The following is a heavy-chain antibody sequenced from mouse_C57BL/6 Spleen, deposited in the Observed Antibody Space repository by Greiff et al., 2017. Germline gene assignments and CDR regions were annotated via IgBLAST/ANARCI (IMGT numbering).Heavy chain of an antibody. CDR2: IRLKSDNYAT. CDR3: TACYSYSMDY. V-gene: IGHV6-3*01. CDR1: GFTFSNYW. J-gene: IGHJ4*01. D-gene: IGHD1-1*01. Sequence: EVQGVESGGGLVQPGGSMKLSCVASGFTFSNYWMNWVRQSPEKGLEWVAQIRLKSDNYATHYAESVKGRFTISRDDSKSSFYLQMNNLRAEDTGIYYCTACYSYSMDYWGQGTSVTVSS.